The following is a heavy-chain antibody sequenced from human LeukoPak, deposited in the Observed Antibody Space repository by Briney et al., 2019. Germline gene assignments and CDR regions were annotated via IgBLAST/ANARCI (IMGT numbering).Heavy chain of an antibody. Sequence: ASVKVSCKASGYTFTSYDINWVRQATGQGLEWMGWMNPNSGNTGYAQKFQGRVTITRNTSISTAYMELSSLRSEDTAVYYCAREYSGRISAFDIWGQGTMVTVSS. D-gene: IGHD1-26*01. CDR2: MNPNSGNT. CDR1: GYTFTSYD. CDR3: AREYSGRISAFDI. J-gene: IGHJ3*02. V-gene: IGHV1-8*03.